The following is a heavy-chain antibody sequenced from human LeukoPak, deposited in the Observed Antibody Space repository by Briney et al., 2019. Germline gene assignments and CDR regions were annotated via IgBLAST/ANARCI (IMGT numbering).Heavy chain of an antibody. J-gene: IGHJ4*02. CDR1: GFTFISYA. V-gene: IGHV3-23*01. CDR2: ISGSGGST. CDR3: AKRGDSSGY. D-gene: IGHD3-22*01. Sequence: GGSMRLACAASGFTFISYAMSWVRQAPGKGLEWVSAISGSGGSTYYADSVKGRFTISRDNSKNTLYLQMNSLRAEDSSVYYCAKRGDSSGYWGQGTLVTVSS.